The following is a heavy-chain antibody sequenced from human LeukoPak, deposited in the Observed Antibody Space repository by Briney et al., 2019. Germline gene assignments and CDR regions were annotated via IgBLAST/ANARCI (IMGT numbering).Heavy chain of an antibody. J-gene: IGHJ4*02. Sequence: GGSLRLSCAASGFTFSGSAMHWVRQASGKGLEWVGRIRSKANSYATAYAASVKGRFTISRDDTKNTAYLQMNSLKTEDTAVYYCTSAVEGTIIVPSYYFDYWGQGTLVTVSS. V-gene: IGHV3-73*01. D-gene: IGHD3-22*01. CDR3: TSAVEGTIIVPSYYFDY. CDR2: IRSKANSYAT. CDR1: GFTFSGSA.